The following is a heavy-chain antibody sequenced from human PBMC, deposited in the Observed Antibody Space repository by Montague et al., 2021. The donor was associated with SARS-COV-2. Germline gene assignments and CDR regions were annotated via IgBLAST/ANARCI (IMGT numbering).Heavy chain of an antibody. Sequence: SETLSLTCTVSGGSISSYYWSWIRQPPGKGLEWIGYIYYSGSTNYNPSLKSRVTISVDTSKNQFSLKLSSVTAADTAVYYCARLSLGYCSGGGCYSAFDPWGQGTLVTVSS. J-gene: IGHJ5*02. CDR2: IYYSGST. V-gene: IGHV4-59*01. D-gene: IGHD2-15*01. CDR1: GGSISSYY. CDR3: ARLSLGYCSGGGCYSAFDP.